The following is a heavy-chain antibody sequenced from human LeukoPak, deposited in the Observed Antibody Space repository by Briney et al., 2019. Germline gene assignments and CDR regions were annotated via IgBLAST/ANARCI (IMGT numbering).Heavy chain of an antibody. D-gene: IGHD3-10*01. CDR2: ISGSGGTI. CDR1: GFTFSSYA. J-gene: IGHJ4*02. V-gene: IGHV3-23*01. Sequence: GGSLRLSCAASGFTFSSYAMSWVRQAPGKGLEWVSDISGSGGTIYSADSVKGRFTISRDNSKNTLDLQMNSLRVEDTAVYYCTRYGSGSYFVYWGQGTLVTVSS. CDR3: TRYGSGSYFVY.